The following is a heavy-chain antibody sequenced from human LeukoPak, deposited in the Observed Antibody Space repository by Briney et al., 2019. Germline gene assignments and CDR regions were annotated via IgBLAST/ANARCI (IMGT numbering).Heavy chain of an antibody. CDR1: GYTFTSYD. CDR2: MNPNSGNT. Sequence: GASVKVSCKASGYTFTSYDINWVRQATGQGLEWMGWMNPNSGNTGYAQKFQGRVTMTRNTSISTAYMELSSLRSEDTAVYYCARAKVAHGSGQSEDAFDIWGQGTMVTVSS. J-gene: IGHJ3*02. V-gene: IGHV1-8*01. D-gene: IGHD3-10*01. CDR3: ARAKVAHGSGQSEDAFDI.